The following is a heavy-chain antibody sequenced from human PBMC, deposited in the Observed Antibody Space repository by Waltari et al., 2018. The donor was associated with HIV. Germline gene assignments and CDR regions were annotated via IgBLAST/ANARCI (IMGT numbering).Heavy chain of an antibody. J-gene: IGHJ3*02. D-gene: IGHD6-19*01. V-gene: IGHV1-3*01. Sequence: QVQLVQSGAEVKKPGASVKVSCKASGYTFTSYAMHWVRQAPGQRLEWMGWINAGNGNTKYSQKFQGRVTITRDTSASTAYMELSSLRSEDTAVYYCARDGVAVAVLSNDAFDIWGQGTMVTVSS. CDR2: INAGNGNT. CDR1: GYTFTSYA. CDR3: ARDGVAVAVLSNDAFDI.